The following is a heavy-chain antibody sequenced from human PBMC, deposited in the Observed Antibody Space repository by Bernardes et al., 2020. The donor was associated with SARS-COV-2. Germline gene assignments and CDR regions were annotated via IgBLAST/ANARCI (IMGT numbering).Heavy chain of an antibody. V-gene: IGHV3-7*03. CDR3: ARDNSWMIDH. CDR2: IRQDGSQK. D-gene: IGHD5-12*01. Sequence: GGSLRLSCAASGFTFSSYCMAWVRQAPGKGLEWVSNIRQDGSQKAYVDSVKGRFTISRDNAENSLYLQMNSLRAEDSAVYYCARDNSWMIDHWGRGTMVTGSS. J-gene: IGHJ4*02. CDR1: GFTFSSYC.